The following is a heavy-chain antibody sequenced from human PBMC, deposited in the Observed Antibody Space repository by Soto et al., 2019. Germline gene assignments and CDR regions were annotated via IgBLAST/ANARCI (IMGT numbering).Heavy chain of an antibody. D-gene: IGHD3-16*01. CDR1: GGSISSRDSY. CDR3: ARGFGRSHFDY. J-gene: IGHJ4*02. V-gene: IGHV4-39*01. Sequence: KTSETLSLTCTVSGGSISSRDSYWGWIRQPPGKGLEWIGSFHYSGSTYYNPSLKSRVTISVDTSKNQLSLRVTSVTAADTAVYYCARGFGRSHFDYWGQGTLVT. CDR2: FHYSGST.